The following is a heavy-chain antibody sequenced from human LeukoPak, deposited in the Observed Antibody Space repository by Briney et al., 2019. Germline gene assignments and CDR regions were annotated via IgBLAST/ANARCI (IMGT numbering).Heavy chain of an antibody. CDR3: ARDPDDDYGDLFDY. CDR1: AFTFSSYS. CDR2: ISSSSSYI. V-gene: IGHV3-21*01. D-gene: IGHD4-17*01. J-gene: IGHJ4*02. Sequence: PGGALRLSCAASAFTFSSYSMNWVRQAPGKGLEWVSSISSSSSYIYYADSVKGRFTISRDNDKNSLYLQMNSLRGEDTAGYNCARDPDDDYGDLFDYWGQGTLVTVSS.